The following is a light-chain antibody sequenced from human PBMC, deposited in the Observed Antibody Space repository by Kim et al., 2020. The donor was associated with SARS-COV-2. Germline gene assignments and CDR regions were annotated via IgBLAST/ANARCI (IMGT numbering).Light chain of an antibody. V-gene: IGKV1-6*02. CDR2: AAS. J-gene: IGKJ1*01. CDR3: LQDYNYPRT. CDR1: QGIRND. Sequence: AIQMTQSPSSLSASVGDTIIITCRASQGIRNDLGWYQQKPGKAPKLLIYAASSLESGVPSRFSGSGSGTDFTLTISSLQPEDFATYYCLQDYNYPRTFGQGTKVDIK.